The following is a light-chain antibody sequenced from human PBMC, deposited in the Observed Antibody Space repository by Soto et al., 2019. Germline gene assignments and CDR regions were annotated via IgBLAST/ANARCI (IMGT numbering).Light chain of an antibody. Sequence: EVMLTQSPGTLSLSPGERATLSCRASQSVSSNYLARYQQKSGHAPRPLIYAASNRATGIPDRFSGSGSGTDFTLTIRRLEPEDFAVSYVQQYDTSPRTFGQGTKVEFK. V-gene: IGKV3-20*01. CDR3: QQYDTSPRT. CDR2: AAS. J-gene: IGKJ1*01. CDR1: QSVSSNY.